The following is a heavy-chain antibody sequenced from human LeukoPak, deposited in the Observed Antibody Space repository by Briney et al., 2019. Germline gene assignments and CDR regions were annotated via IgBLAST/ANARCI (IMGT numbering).Heavy chain of an antibody. Sequence: GGSLRLSCAASGFSFSYDRMRWVRQAPGKGLEWVGRINKKTEDAITEYAAHGKGRFTVSRDDSKDTMFLQMDNLKPEDTAIYYCTTIGLGATGSFDYSGRGALVTVSS. CDR1: GFSFSYDR. CDR3: TTIGLGATGSFDY. CDR2: INKKTEDAIT. J-gene: IGHJ4*02. V-gene: IGHV3-15*01. D-gene: IGHD1-26*01.